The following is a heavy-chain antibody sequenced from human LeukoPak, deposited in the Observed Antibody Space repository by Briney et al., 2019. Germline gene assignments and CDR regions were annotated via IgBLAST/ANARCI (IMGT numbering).Heavy chain of an antibody. V-gene: IGHV3-74*01. J-gene: IGHJ3*02. CDR1: GFTFNSYW. CDR3: ARDRLTNDAFDI. CDR2: INSDGSGT. D-gene: IGHD2-8*01. Sequence: PGGSLRLSCAASGFTFNSYWMHWARQAPGKGLVWVSRINSDGSGTSDADFVKGRFTISRDNSKNTLYLQMNSLRAEDTAMYYCARDRLTNDAFDIWGQGTMVTVSS.